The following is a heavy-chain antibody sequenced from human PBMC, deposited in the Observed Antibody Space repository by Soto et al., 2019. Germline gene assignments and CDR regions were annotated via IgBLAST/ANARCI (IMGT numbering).Heavy chain of an antibody. CDR2: IYDTGTI. J-gene: IGHJ5*02. D-gene: IGHD6-19*01. Sequence: KTSETLSLTCGVSGDSISRGNWWSWVRQPPGKGLEWIGEIYDTGTINYNPSLKSRVTISVDKSKNQFSLNVKSVTAADTAVYYCARGTSQGPSFGSAWYEFPFDPWGPGTPVTVSS. CDR1: GDSISRGNW. V-gene: IGHV4-4*02. CDR3: ARGTSQGPSFGSAWYEFPFDP.